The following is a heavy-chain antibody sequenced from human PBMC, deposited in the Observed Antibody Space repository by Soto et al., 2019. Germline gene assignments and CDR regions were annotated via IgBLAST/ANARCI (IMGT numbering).Heavy chain of an antibody. V-gene: IGHV4-31*03. J-gene: IGHJ6*02. CDR2: IYYSGNT. Sequence: SETLSLTCIVSGVSVSSDIYYWSWIRHHPGKGLEWIGYIYYSGNTYYNPSLGGRVTISLDTSKNHFSLRLRSVTPADTAVYYCARYPVVVVPAANYGLDVWGQGTTVTVSS. CDR1: GVSVSSDIYY. D-gene: IGHD2-2*01. CDR3: ARYPVVVVPAANYGLDV.